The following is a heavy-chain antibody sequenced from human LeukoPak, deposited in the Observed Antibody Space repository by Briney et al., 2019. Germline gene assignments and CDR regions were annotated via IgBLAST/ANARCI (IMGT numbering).Heavy chain of an antibody. J-gene: IGHJ3*02. CDR1: RFTLSTYW. CDR3: ARDLDHYYSSAYYGAFDI. CDR2: TNQAGNKT. V-gene: IGHV3-7*01. Sequence: GGSLRLSCAASRFTLSTYWMTWVRQAPGKGLEWVANTNQAGNKTNYVDSVKGRFTISRDNAKNLSYLQMNNLRAEDTALYYCARDLDHYYSSAYYGAFDIWGQGTMVTVSS. D-gene: IGHD3-22*01.